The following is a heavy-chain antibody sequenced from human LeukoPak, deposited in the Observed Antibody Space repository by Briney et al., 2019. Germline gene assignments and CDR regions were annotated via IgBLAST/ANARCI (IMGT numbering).Heavy chain of an antibody. J-gene: IGHJ6*02. CDR3: AKDGSYYYYYGMDV. CDR2: IRYDGSNK. Sequence: GGSLRLSCAASGFTFSSYGMHWVRQAPGKGLEWVAFIRYDGSNKYYAESVKGRFTISRDNSKNTLYLQMNSLRAEDTAVYYCAKDGSYYYYYGMDVWGQGATVTVSS. V-gene: IGHV3-30*02. CDR1: GFTFSSYG. D-gene: IGHD1-26*01.